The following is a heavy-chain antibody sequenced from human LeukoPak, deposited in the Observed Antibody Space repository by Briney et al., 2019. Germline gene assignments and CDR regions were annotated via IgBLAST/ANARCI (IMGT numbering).Heavy chain of an antibody. D-gene: IGHD2-21*02. J-gene: IGHJ5*02. CDR2: IYYSGST. CDR3: ARQAYCGGDCYPGWFDP. CDR1: GGSISSSSYY. V-gene: IGHV4-39*01. Sequence: SETLSLTCTVSGGSISSSSYYWGWIRQPPGKGLEWIGSIYYSGSTYYNPSLKSRVTISVDTSKNQFSLKLSSVTAADTAVYYCARQAYCGGDCYPGWFDPWGQGTLVTVSS.